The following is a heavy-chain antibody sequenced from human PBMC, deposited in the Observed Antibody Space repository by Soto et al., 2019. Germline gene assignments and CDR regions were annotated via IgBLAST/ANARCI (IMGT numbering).Heavy chain of an antibody. V-gene: IGHV3-15*01. CDR3: TTDEADNGNDGDFDY. CDR2: IKNKRTT. J-gene: IGHJ4*02. CDR1: GLPFSKAW. Sequence: EVHLVESVGGLVKPGGSLRLSCAASGLPFSKAWMSWVRQAPGKGLEWVGRIKNKRTTDYAAPVRDRFTISRDDSQNMVYLQMDSLKTEDTAVYYCTTDEADNGNDGDFDYWGQGTLVTVSS. D-gene: IGHD1-1*01.